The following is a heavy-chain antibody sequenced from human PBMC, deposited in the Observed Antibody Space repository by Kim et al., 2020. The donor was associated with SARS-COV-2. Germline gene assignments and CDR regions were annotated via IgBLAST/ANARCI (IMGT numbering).Heavy chain of an antibody. CDR2: ISSSSSYI. D-gene: IGHD6-19*01. Sequence: GGSLRLSCAASGFTFSSYSMNWVRQAPGKGLEWVSSISSSSSYIYYADSVKGRFTISRDNAKNSLYLQMNSLRAEDTAVYYCARDWAKRSIAVAGTLDYWGQGTLVTVSS. J-gene: IGHJ4*02. V-gene: IGHV3-21*01. CDR1: GFTFSSYS. CDR3: ARDWAKRSIAVAGTLDY.